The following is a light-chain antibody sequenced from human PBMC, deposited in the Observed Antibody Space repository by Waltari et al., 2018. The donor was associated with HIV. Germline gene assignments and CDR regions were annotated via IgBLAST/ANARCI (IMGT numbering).Light chain of an antibody. CDR1: SSNLGAGYD. CDR3: AAWGDSLTSFV. CDR2: DNN. V-gene: IGLV1-40*01. J-gene: IGLJ1*01. Sequence: QSVVTQPPSVSGAPGQRITISCSGSSSNLGAGYDVHWYQQLPGTAPKVIIYDNNKRPSGVPDRFSGSKSGTSASLAISGLRSEDEADYYCAAWGDSLTSFVFGTGTKVTVL.